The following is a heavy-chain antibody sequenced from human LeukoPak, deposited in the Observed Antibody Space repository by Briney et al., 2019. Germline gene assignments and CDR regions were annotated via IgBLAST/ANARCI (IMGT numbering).Heavy chain of an antibody. V-gene: IGHV4-59*08. CDR2: IYYSGST. D-gene: IGHD6-13*01. J-gene: IGHJ6*02. Sequence: SETLSLTCTVSGGSISSYYWSWIRQPPGKGLEWIGYIYYSGSTNYNPSLKSRVTISVDTSKNQFSLKLSSVTAADTAVYYCARRRAAAGPTHYYYGMDVWGQGTTVTVSS. CDR1: GGSISSYY. CDR3: ARRRAAAGPTHYYYGMDV.